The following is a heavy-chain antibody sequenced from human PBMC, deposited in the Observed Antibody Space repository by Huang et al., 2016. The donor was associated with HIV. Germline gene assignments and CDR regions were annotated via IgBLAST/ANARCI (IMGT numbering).Heavy chain of an antibody. Sequence: EVQLVESGGGLIQPGGSLRLSCAASGFTVSTNYMTWVRQAPGKRLEWGSLIYSGVTTYYAEYVKGRFTISRDGSENTLYLHMTSLRAGDTAVYYCAKEGDTGAALGYWGQGTLVTVS. V-gene: IGHV3-53*01. D-gene: IGHD2-8*02. J-gene: IGHJ4*02. CDR1: GFTVSTNY. CDR3: AKEGDTGAALGY. CDR2: IYSGVTT.